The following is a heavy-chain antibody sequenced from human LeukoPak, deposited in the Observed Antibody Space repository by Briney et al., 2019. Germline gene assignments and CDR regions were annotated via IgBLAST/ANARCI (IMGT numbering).Heavy chain of an antibody. CDR3: ASIPIAVAGTFYYFDY. J-gene: IGHJ4*02. Sequence: SETLSLTCAVYGGSFSGYYWTWMRQPPGKGLEWIGEINHSGSTNYNPSLKSRVTISVDTSKNQFSLKLSSVTAADTAVYYCASIPIAVAGTFYYFDYWGQGTLVTVSS. CDR2: INHSGST. V-gene: IGHV4-34*01. D-gene: IGHD6-19*01. CDR1: GGSFSGYY.